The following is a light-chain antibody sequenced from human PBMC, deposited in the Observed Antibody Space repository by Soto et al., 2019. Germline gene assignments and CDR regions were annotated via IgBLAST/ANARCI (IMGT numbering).Light chain of an antibody. CDR1: NSNIGTNV. Sequence: QSVLTQPPSASGAPGQRVTISCSGSNSNIGTNVVIWYQQLPGSAPRFVISSNNQRPSGVPDRFSASKSGTSASLAISGLQSEDEGDYYCATWDDSLNVFYVFGTGTKLTV. J-gene: IGLJ1*01. V-gene: IGLV1-44*01. CDR2: SNN. CDR3: ATWDDSLNVFYV.